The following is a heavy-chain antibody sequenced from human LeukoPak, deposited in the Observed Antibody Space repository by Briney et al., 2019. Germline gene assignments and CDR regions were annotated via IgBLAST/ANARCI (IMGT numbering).Heavy chain of an antibody. J-gene: IGHJ3*02. CDR1: GFTFSSYS. D-gene: IGHD3-22*01. V-gene: IGHV3-48*02. Sequence: PGESLRLSCAASGFTFSSYSTNWVRQAPGKGLEWVSYISSTSKTIYYADSVKGRFTISRDNAKNSLYLRMNSLRDEDTAVYYCARDYYDSSGYPLDRYAFDIWGQGTMVTVSS. CDR3: ARDYYDSSGYPLDRYAFDI. CDR2: ISSTSKTI.